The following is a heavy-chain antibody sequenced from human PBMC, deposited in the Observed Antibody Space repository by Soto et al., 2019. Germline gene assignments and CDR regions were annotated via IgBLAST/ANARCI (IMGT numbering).Heavy chain of an antibody. CDR1: GYSFTSYW. V-gene: IGHV5-51*01. CDR3: ARTPGPEVAASLEYYYFSGMDV. Sequence: GESLKISCEASGYSFTSYWIGLVRHMPGKGLEWMGIIHPGDSDTKYSPSFQGQVTISVDKSITTAYLQWSSLKASDTAMYYCARTPGPEVAASLEYYYFSGMDVWGQGTTVTVSS. J-gene: IGHJ6*02. D-gene: IGHD2-15*01. CDR2: IHPGDSDT.